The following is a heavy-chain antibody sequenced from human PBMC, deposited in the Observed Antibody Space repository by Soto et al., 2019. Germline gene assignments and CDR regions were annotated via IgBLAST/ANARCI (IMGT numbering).Heavy chain of an antibody. J-gene: IGHJ5*02. CDR2: MNPNSGNT. Sequence: QVQLVQSGAEVKKPGASVKVSFKSSGYTFTSYDINWVRQATGQGLEWMGWMNPNSGNTGYPQKFQGRVTMTRNTSISTAYMELSSLRSEDTAVYYCARERSAAGTGWFDPWGQGTLVTVSS. D-gene: IGHD6-13*01. V-gene: IGHV1-8*01. CDR1: GYTFTSYD. CDR3: ARERSAAGTGWFDP.